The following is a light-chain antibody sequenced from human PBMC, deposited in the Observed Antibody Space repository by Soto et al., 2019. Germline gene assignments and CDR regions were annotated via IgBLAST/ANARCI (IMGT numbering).Light chain of an antibody. CDR2: DAS. Sequence: DIQITQSPSTLSASVGDRVTITCRASQSITSWLAWYQQKPGKAPNLLIYDASSLQSEVPSRFSGSGSGTEFTLTIISLQPDDSATYYCQQYNSHDDIAFGRGTKVEFK. CDR1: QSITSW. J-gene: IGKJ4*01. CDR3: QQYNSHDDIA. V-gene: IGKV1-5*01.